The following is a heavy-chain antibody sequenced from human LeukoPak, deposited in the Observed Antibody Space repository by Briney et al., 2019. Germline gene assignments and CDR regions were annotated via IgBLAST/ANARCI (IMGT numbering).Heavy chain of an antibody. Sequence: GESLKISCKGSGYSXTSYWIGXVXXXPGKXXXXXGIIYPGXSDTXYSPSFQGQVTISADKSLTTAYLQWSSLKASDTAMYYCARGFGSTWLEYWGQGTLVTVSS. CDR2: IYPGXSDT. CDR3: ARGFGSTWLEY. V-gene: IGHV5-51*01. D-gene: IGHD6-13*01. CDR1: GYSXTSYW. J-gene: IGHJ1*01.